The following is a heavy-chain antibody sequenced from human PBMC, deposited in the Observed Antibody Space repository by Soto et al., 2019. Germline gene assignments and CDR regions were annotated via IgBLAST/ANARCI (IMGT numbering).Heavy chain of an antibody. CDR3: ARLRDGLRFLEWLPHEFDYYYYMDV. CDR2: IYYSGST. D-gene: IGHD3-3*01. CDR1: GGSISSYY. V-gene: IGHV4-59*08. J-gene: IGHJ6*03. Sequence: PSETLSLTCTVPGGSISSYYWSWIRQPPGKGLEWIGYIYYSGSTNYNPSLKSRVTISVDTSKNQFSLKLSSVTAADTAVYYCARLRDGLRFLEWLPHEFDYYYYMDVWGKGTTVTVSS.